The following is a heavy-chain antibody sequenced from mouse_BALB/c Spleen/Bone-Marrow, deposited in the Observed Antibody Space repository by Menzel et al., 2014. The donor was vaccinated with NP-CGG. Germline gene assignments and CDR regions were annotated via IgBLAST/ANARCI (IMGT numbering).Heavy chain of an antibody. CDR1: GYSITSGYG. CDR3: TRETTAVADFDY. CDR2: IHYRGST. D-gene: IGHD1-1*01. Sequence: DVQLQESGPDLVKPSQSLSLTCTVTGYSITSGYGWHWIRQFPGNKLEWMGYIHYRGSTNYNPSLKSRISITRDTSKNQFSLRLNSVTTEDTATYYCTRETTAVADFDYWGQGATLTVTS. V-gene: IGHV3-1*02. J-gene: IGHJ2*01.